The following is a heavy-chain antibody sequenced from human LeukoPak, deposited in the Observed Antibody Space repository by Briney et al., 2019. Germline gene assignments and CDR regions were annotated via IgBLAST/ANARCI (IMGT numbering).Heavy chain of an antibody. CDR1: GGSISSYY. CDR2: IYYSGST. V-gene: IGHV4-59*01. CDR3: ARPSSGYCSGGSCFPLGY. Sequence: SSETLSLTCTVSGGSISSYYWNWIRQPPGKGLEWIGHIYYSGSTNYNPSLKSRATISVDTSKNQFSLKLSSVTAADTAVYYCARPSSGYCSGGSCFPLGYWGQGILVTVSS. D-gene: IGHD2-15*01. J-gene: IGHJ4*02.